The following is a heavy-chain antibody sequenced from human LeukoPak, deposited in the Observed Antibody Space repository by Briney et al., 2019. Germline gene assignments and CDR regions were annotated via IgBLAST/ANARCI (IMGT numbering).Heavy chain of an antibody. CDR3: ASRQWLVSSFDY. V-gene: IGHV4-61*02. Sequence: SETLSLTCTVSGGSISSGSYYWSWIRQPAGKGLEWIGRIYTSGSTNYNPSLKSRVTISVDTSKNQFSLKLSSVTAADTAVYYCASRQWLVSSFDYWGQGTLVTVSS. D-gene: IGHD6-19*01. CDR2: IYTSGST. J-gene: IGHJ4*02. CDR1: GGSISSGSYY.